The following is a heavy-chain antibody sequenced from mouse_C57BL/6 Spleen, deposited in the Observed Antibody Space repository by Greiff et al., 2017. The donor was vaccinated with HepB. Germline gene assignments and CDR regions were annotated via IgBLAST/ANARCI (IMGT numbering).Heavy chain of an antibody. J-gene: IGHJ2*01. CDR3: ASGLRQVFDY. Sequence: EVQLQQSGPELVKPGASVKISCKASGYTFTDYYMNWVKQSHVKSLEWIGDINPNNGGTSYNQKFKGKATLTVDKSSSTAYMELRSLTSEDAAVYYCASGLRQVFDYWGQGTTLTVSS. V-gene: IGHV1-26*01. D-gene: IGHD2-4*01. CDR1: GYTFTDYY. CDR2: INPNNGGT.